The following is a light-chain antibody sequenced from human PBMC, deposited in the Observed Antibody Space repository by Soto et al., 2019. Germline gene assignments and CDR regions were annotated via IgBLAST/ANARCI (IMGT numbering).Light chain of an antibody. Sequence: QSALTQPASVSGSPGQSIAISCNGTSSDVGGYNYVSWYQHHPGKAPTVMIYDVSNRPSGVSDRFSGSKSGNTASLTISGLQADDEADYYCSSYTSSSTYVFGTGTKLTVL. CDR3: SSYTSSSTYV. J-gene: IGLJ1*01. CDR2: DVS. CDR1: SSDVGGYNY. V-gene: IGLV2-14*03.